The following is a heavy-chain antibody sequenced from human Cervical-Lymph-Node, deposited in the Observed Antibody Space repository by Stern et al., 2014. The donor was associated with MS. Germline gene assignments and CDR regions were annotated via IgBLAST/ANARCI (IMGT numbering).Heavy chain of an antibody. CDR2: VNPNGGST. V-gene: IGHV1-46*01. CDR1: GYTFTSYY. D-gene: IGHD3-3*01. CDR3: ARKSRRFLEWFFDY. Sequence: QVQLVQSGAEVKKPGASIKVSCKTSGYTFTSYYMHWVRQATGQGLEWMAIVNPNGGSTNSAQKFQDRLTVTFDTSTSTVYMELSSLRSEDTAVYYCARKSRRFLEWFFDYWGQGTLVTVSS. J-gene: IGHJ4*02.